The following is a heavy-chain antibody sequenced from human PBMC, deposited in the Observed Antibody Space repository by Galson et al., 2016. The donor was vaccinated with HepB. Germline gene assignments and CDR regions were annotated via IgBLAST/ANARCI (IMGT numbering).Heavy chain of an antibody. V-gene: IGHV4-4*07. Sequence: SETLSHTCSVSGASVSDYYWSWIRQSAGKGLEWVGRFYITGTTNYNPSLKSRVAMSVDTSANVFSLKLLSVTAADTAIYYCARVAPARDQWSREFYDYWGQGAQVTVSS. D-gene: IGHD3-10*01. J-gene: IGHJ4*02. CDR2: FYITGTT. CDR1: GASVSDYY. CDR3: ARVAPARDQWSREFYDY.